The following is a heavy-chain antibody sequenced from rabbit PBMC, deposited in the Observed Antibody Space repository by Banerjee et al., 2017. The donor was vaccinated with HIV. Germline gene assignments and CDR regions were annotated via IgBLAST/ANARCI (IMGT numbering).Heavy chain of an antibody. J-gene: IGHJ4*01. V-gene: IGHV1S40*01. CDR1: GFSFSGYW. D-gene: IGHD4-2*01. CDR3: ARDGAGSNSFFNL. Sequence: QSLEESGGDLVKPGASLTLTCTASGFSFSGYWMCWVRQAPGEGLEYIGCIATGSGSTYYASWAKGRFTISKTSSTTVTLQLNSLTAADTATYFCARDGAGSNSFFNLWGPGTLVTVS. CDR2: IATGSGST.